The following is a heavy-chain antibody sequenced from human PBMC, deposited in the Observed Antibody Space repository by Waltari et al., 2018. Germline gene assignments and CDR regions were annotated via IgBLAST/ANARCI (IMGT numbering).Heavy chain of an antibody. Sequence: QVQLQESGPGRVKPSETLSLTCTVSGASMDNYYWNWIWQPAGKGLEWIGRIYSSGFPNYNPSLESRVTMSVDTSKNQLSLEVRSVTAADTAVYYCARDLSEGWFGDQCPLGYWGQGTVVTVSA. CDR3: ARDLSEGWFGDQCPLGY. V-gene: IGHV4-4*07. CDR1: GASMDNYY. J-gene: IGHJ4*02. CDR2: IYSSGFP. D-gene: IGHD3-10*01.